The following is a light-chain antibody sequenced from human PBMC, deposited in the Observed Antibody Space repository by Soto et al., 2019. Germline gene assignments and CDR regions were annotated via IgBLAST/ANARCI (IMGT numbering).Light chain of an antibody. J-gene: IGLJ1*01. CDR2: EVN. V-gene: IGLV2-8*01. CDR1: SSNIGINF. CDR3: SSYAGSSNV. Sequence: QSVLTQPPSASGAPGQRVTISCSGSSSNIGINFVYWYQQFPGTAPKLMIYEVNKRPSGVPDRFSGSKSGNTASLTVSGLQAEDEADYYCSSYAGSSNVFGTGTKVTVL.